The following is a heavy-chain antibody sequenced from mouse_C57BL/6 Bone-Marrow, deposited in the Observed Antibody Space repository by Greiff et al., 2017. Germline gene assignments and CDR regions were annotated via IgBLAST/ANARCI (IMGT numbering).Heavy chain of an antibody. CDR2: ISDGGSYT. CDR3: ARITTLVATGAMDY. V-gene: IGHV5-4*03. D-gene: IGHD1-1*01. Sequence: EVKLMESGGGLVKPGGSLKLSCAASGFTFSSYAMSWVRQTPEKRLEWVATISDGGSYTYYPDNVKGRFTISRDNAKNNLYLQMSHLKSEDTAMCYCARITTLVATGAMDYWGQGTSVTVSS. CDR1: GFTFSSYA. J-gene: IGHJ4*01.